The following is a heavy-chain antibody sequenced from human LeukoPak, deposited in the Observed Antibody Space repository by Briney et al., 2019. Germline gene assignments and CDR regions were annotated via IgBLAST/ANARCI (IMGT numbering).Heavy chain of an antibody. V-gene: IGHV1-24*01. CDR2: FDPEDGET. CDR3: ARDPSPSYCTNGVCSQGNNWFDP. J-gene: IGHJ5*02. D-gene: IGHD2-8*01. CDR1: GYTLTELS. Sequence: ASVKVSCKVSGYTLTELSMHWVRQAPGKGLEWMGGFDPEDGETIYAQKFQGRVTMTEDTSTDTAYMELSSLRSEDTAVYYCARDPSPSYCTNGVCSQGNNWFDPWGQGTLVTVSS.